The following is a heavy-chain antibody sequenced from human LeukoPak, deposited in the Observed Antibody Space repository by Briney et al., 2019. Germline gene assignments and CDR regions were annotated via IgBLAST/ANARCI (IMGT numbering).Heavy chain of an antibody. CDR3: ARGRYSGWSIYAYYYYMDV. Sequence: ASVKVSCKASGYTFTGYYMHWVRQAPGQGLEWMGWINPNSGGTNYARKFQGRVTITRNTSISTAYMELSSLRSEDTAVYYCARGRYSGWSIYAYYYYMDVWGKGTTVTVSS. V-gene: IGHV1-2*02. D-gene: IGHD6-19*01. CDR2: INPNSGGT. CDR1: GYTFTGYY. J-gene: IGHJ6*03.